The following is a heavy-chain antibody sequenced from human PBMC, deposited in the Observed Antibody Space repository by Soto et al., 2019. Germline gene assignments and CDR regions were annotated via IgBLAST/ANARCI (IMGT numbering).Heavy chain of an antibody. V-gene: IGHV1-69*13. J-gene: IGHJ6*02. CDR3: ARSQGSSTSLEIYYYYYYGMDV. CDR1: GGTFSSYA. Sequence: SVKVSCKASGGTFSSYAISWVRQAPGQGLEWMGGIITISDTTNYAQKFQGRVTITADESTSTAYMELSSLRSEDTAVYYCARSQGSSTSLEIYYYYYYGMDVWGQGTTVTVSS. CDR2: IITISDTT. D-gene: IGHD2-2*01.